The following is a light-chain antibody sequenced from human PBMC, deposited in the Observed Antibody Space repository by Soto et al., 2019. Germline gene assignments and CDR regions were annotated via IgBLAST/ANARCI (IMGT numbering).Light chain of an antibody. V-gene: IGKV3-20*01. CDR1: QSVSSSD. J-gene: IGKJ2*01. CDR3: QQYDT. Sequence: IVLTQSPGTLSLSPGERATLSCRASQSVSSSDLAWYQQKPGQAPRLLTYSASSRATGIPDRFSGSGSGTDFTLTISRLEPEDFAVYYCQQYDTFGQGTKLEIK. CDR2: SAS.